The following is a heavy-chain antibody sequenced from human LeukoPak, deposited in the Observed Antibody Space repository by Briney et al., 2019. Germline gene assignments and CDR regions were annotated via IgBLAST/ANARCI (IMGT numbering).Heavy chain of an antibody. Sequence: GGSLRLSCAASRFTFSSNWMHWVRQAPGKGLEWVSVVYSGGSTYYADSVKGRFTISRDNSKNTLYLQMSSLRAEDTAVYYCARGGYSSGWYRDWGQGTLVTASS. CDR3: ARGGYSSGWYRD. CDR1: RFTFSSNW. V-gene: IGHV3-53*01. CDR2: VYSGGST. D-gene: IGHD6-19*01. J-gene: IGHJ4*02.